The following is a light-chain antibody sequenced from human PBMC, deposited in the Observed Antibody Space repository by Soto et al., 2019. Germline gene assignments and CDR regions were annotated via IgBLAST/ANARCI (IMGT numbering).Light chain of an antibody. CDR1: QSVSSSY. CDR3: QQRSNWIT. V-gene: IGKV3D-20*02. Sequence: IVLTQSPGTLSLSPGERATLSCRASQSVSSSYLAWYQQKPGQAPRLLIYGASNRATGIPARFSGSGSGTEFTLTISSLQSEDSAVYYCQQRSNWITFGQGTLLEIK. CDR2: GAS. J-gene: IGKJ5*01.